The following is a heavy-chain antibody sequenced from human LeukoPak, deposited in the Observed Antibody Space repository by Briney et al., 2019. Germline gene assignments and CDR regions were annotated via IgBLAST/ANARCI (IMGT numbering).Heavy chain of an antibody. D-gene: IGHD1-26*01. J-gene: IGHJ5*02. V-gene: IGHV5-51*01. CDR2: IYPGDSDT. CDR3: ARPKVGATSGDNWFDT. Sequence: GESLKISCKGSGYSFTSYWIGWVRQMPGKGLEWMGIIYPGDSDTRYSPSFQGQVTISADKSISTAYLQWSSLKASDTAMYYCARPKVGATSGDNWFDTWGQGTLVTVSS. CDR1: GYSFTSYW.